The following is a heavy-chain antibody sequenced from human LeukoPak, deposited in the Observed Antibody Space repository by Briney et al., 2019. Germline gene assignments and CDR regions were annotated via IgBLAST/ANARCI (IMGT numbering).Heavy chain of an antibody. CDR3: ARDVGGGSSFDY. CDR2: INPNSGGT. J-gene: IGHJ4*02. Sequence: GASVKVSCKASGYTFTNYYIHWVRQAPGQGLEWMGRINPNSGGTNYAQNFQGRVTMTRDTSISTAYLELSSLRSDDTAVYFCARDVGGGSSFDYWGQGTLVTVSS. V-gene: IGHV1-2*06. D-gene: IGHD2-15*01. CDR1: GYTFTNYY.